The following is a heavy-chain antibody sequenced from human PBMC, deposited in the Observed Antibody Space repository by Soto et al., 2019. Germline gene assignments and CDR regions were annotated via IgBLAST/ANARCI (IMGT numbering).Heavy chain of an antibody. CDR3: ATGQGRDYDSSGYFY. D-gene: IGHD3-22*01. CDR1: GYTLTELS. Sequence: ASVKVSCKVSGYTLTELSMHWVRQAPGKGLEWMGGFDPEDGETIYAQKFQGRVTMTEDTSTDTAYMELSSLRSEDTAVYYCATGQGRDYDSSGYFYCGQGTLVTVYS. J-gene: IGHJ1*01. V-gene: IGHV1-24*01. CDR2: FDPEDGET.